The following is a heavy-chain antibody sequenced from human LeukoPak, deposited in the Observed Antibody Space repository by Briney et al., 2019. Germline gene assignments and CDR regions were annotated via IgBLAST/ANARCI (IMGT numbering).Heavy chain of an antibody. Sequence: GGSLRLSCTASGFTFSAYPMHWVRQAPGKRLEYVSAITSDGSGTYYARSVEGRFTTSRDNSKNTLYLQMGSLRTDDMAMYYCARDRYYYDLWGQGTMVTVSS. CDR3: ARDRYYYDL. CDR1: GFTFSAYP. V-gene: IGHV3-64*01. D-gene: IGHD3-10*01. CDR2: ITSDGSGT. J-gene: IGHJ3*01.